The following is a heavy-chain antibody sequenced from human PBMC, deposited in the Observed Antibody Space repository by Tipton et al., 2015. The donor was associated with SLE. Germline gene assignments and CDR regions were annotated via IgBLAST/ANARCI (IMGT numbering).Heavy chain of an antibody. CDR3: ARTGAYSKSYDYYYMDV. J-gene: IGHJ6*03. CDR1: GGSISSYF. V-gene: IGHV4-59*01. D-gene: IGHD4-11*01. CDR2: IYYRGST. Sequence: GLVKPSETLSLTCTVSGGSISSYFWSWIRQPPGKGLEWIGYIYYRGSTSYNPSLKSRVTISLDTSKNQFALRLSSVTAADTAVYYCARTGAYSKSYDYYYMDVWGEGTAVTVSS.